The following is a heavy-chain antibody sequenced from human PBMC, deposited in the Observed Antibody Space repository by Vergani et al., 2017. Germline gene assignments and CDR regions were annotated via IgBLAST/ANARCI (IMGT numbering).Heavy chain of an antibody. J-gene: IGHJ4*02. D-gene: IGHD3-22*01. V-gene: IGHV4-34*01. Sequence: QVQLQQWGAGLLKPSETLSLTCAVYGGSFSGYYWSWIRQPPGKGLEWIGEINHSGSTNYNPSLKSRVTISVDTSKNQFSLKLSSVTAAATAVYYCARVRHGYYYDSSEKGTFDYWGQGTLVTVSS. CDR3: ARVRHGYYYDSSEKGTFDY. CDR2: INHSGST. CDR1: GGSFSGYY.